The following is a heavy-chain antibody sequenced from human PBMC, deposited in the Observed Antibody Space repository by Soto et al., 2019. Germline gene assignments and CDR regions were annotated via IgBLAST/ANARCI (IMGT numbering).Heavy chain of an antibody. J-gene: IGHJ5*02. CDR2: ISAYNGNT. D-gene: IGHD2-2*01. CDR3: ARDDGGCSSTSCYLSVWLDP. Sequence: ASVKVSCKASGYTFTSYGISWVRQAPGQGLEWMGWISAYNGNTNYAQKLQGRVTMTTDTSTSTAYMELRSLRSDDTAVYYCARDDGGCSSTSCYLSVWLDPWGQGTLVTVSS. CDR1: GYTFTSYG. V-gene: IGHV1-18*01.